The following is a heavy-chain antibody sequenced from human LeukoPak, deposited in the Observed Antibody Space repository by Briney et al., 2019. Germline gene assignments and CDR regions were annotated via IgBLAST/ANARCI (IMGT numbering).Heavy chain of an antibody. D-gene: IGHD4-23*01. CDR3: AREPVATGHYFDY. CDR1: GGSISRGGNS. CDR2: IYYSGST. J-gene: IGHJ4*02. V-gene: IGHV4-31*02. Sequence: SETLSLTCNVSGGSISRGGNSWSWIRQHQGKDLEWIGYIYYSGSTCYTQSLKSRVTISVDTSKNQFSLKLSSVTAADTAVYYCAREPVATGHYFDYWGQGTLVTVSS.